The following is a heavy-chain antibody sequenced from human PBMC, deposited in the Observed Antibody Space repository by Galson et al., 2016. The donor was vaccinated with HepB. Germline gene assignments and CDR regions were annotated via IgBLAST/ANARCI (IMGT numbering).Heavy chain of an antibody. Sequence: SLRLSCAASGFTFSSYAMHWVRQAPGKGLEWVAVISYDGSNKYYADSVKGRFTISRDNSKNTLYLQMNSLRAEDTAVYYCARDADIVNVPAAIRADYWGQGTLVTVSS. CDR2: ISYDGSNK. D-gene: IGHD2-2*02. J-gene: IGHJ4*02. CDR3: ARDADIVNVPAAIRADY. V-gene: IGHV3-30*04. CDR1: GFTFSSYA.